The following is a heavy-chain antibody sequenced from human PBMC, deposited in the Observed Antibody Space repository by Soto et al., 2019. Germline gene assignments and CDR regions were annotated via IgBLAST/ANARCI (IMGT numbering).Heavy chain of an antibody. J-gene: IGHJ5*01. CDR1: GFSFSSYA. D-gene: IGHD6-19*01. Sequence: HPGGSLRLSCAASGFSFSSYAMSWVRQAQGKGLEWVSSITGSGDSTYYADSVKGRFTISRDNSKNTLYLQMSSLRAEDTAVYYCAKDQRIAVAVPYNFFDSWGQGTLVTVSS. V-gene: IGHV3-23*01. CDR3: AKDQRIAVAVPYNFFDS. CDR2: ITGSGDST.